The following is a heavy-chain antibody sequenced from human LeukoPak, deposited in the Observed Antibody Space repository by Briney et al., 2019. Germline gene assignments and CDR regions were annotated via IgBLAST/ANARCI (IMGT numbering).Heavy chain of an antibody. Sequence: ASVKVSCKASGYTFTGYYMHWVRQAPGQGLEWMGWINPNSGGTNYAQKFQGRVTMTRDTSISTAYMELSRLRSDDTAVYYCASWLGGSWYYGAFDIWGQGTMVTVSS. CDR3: ASWLGGSWYYGAFDI. D-gene: IGHD6-13*01. CDR1: GYTFTGYY. V-gene: IGHV1-2*02. CDR2: INPNSGGT. J-gene: IGHJ3*02.